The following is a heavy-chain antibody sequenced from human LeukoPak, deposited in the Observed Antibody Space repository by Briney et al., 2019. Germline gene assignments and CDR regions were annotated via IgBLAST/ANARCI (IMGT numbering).Heavy chain of an antibody. CDR2: IYYTGGT. J-gene: IGHJ4*02. CDR1: GGSISSYY. Sequence: SETLSLTCTVSGGSISSYYWSWIRQPPGKGLERIGYIYYTGGTNYNPSLKSRVTISADTSKNQFSLKLSSVTAADTAVYYCARSPVTGYYFDYWGQGTLVTVSS. V-gene: IGHV4-59*01. CDR3: ARSPVTGYYFDY. D-gene: IGHD5-18*01.